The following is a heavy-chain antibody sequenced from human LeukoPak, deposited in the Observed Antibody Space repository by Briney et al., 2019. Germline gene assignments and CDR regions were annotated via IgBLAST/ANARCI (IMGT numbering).Heavy chain of an antibody. CDR2: IYPGDSDT. Sequence: GESLKISCKGSGYSFTSYWIGWVRQMPGKGLEWMGIIYPGDSDTRYSPSFQGQVTISADKAIGTAYLQWSSLKASDTAMYYCATPSYYDSSGYYLDYWGQGTLVTVSS. CDR1: GYSFTSYW. CDR3: ATPSYYDSSGYYLDY. J-gene: IGHJ4*02. D-gene: IGHD3-22*01. V-gene: IGHV5-51*01.